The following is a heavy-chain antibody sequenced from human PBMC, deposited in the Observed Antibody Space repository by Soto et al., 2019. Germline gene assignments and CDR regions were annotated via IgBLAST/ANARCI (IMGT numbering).Heavy chain of an antibody. V-gene: IGHV3-23*01. J-gene: IGHJ4*02. CDR2: ISAGGTST. CDR3: AKRGYGSGSDYFDY. D-gene: IGHD3-10*01. CDR1: AFTLSSYA. Sequence: QLLESGGGLVQPGGSLGLSCAASAFTLSSYAMNWVRQAPGKGLEWVSTISAGGTSTYYADSVKGRFTISRDNYKNTLYLQINSLRVEYTAVYYCAKRGYGSGSDYFDYWCQGTLVTVSS.